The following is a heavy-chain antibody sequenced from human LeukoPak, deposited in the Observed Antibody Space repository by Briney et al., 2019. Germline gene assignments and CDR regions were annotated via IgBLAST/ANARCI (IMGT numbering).Heavy chain of an antibody. V-gene: IGHV4-30-4*01. CDR1: GASISSGDYY. CDR3: ARDGALGHAFDI. CDR2: INYSGST. Sequence: SETLSLTCTVSGASISSGDYYWSWIRQPPGKGLEWIGNINYSGSTYYKPSLKSRLAISLDTSKKQFSLRLSSVTAADTAVYYCARDGALGHAFDIWGQGTMITVSS. J-gene: IGHJ3*02. D-gene: IGHD3-16*01.